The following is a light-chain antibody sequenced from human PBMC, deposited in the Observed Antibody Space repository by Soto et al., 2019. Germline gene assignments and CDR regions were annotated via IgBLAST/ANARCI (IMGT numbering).Light chain of an antibody. J-gene: IGKJ1*01. CDR1: QSISSW. Sequence: DIQMTQSPSTLSASVGDRVTITCRASQSISSWLAWYQQKPGKAPKLLIYKASTLESGVPSRFSGSASGTEFTLTISSLQPDDFATYYCQQSYSTTFGQGTKVDI. CDR2: KAS. V-gene: IGKV1-5*03. CDR3: QQSYSTT.